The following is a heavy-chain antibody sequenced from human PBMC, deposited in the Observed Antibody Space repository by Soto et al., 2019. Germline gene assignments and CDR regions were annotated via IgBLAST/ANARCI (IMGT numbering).Heavy chain of an antibody. V-gene: IGHV1-2*04. Sequence: ASVKVSCKASGYTFTGYYMHWVRQAPGQGLEWMGWINPNSGGTNYAQKFQGWVTMTRDTSISTAYMELSRLRSDDTAVYYCARDQIGYYGPGPDLYYYYGMDVWGQGTTVTVSS. CDR3: ARDQIGYYGPGPDLYYYYGMDV. CDR2: INPNSGGT. CDR1: GYTFTGYY. J-gene: IGHJ6*02. D-gene: IGHD3-10*01.